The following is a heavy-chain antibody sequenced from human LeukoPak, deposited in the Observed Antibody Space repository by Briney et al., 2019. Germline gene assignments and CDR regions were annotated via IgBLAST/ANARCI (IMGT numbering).Heavy chain of an antibody. CDR2: IYSGGST. V-gene: IGHV3-66*01. CDR3: AREANYYDSSGYSPYFDY. J-gene: IGHJ4*02. D-gene: IGHD3-22*01. CDR1: GFTVSSNC. Sequence: GGSLRLSCAASGFTVSSNCMSWVRQAPGKGLEWVSVIYSGGSTYYADSVKGRFTISRDNSKNTLYLQMNSLRAEDTAVYYCAREANYYDSSGYSPYFDYWGQGTLVTVSS.